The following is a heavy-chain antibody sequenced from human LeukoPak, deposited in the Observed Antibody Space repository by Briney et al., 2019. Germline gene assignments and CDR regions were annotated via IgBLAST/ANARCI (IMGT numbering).Heavy chain of an antibody. D-gene: IGHD3-3*01. Sequence: GGSLRLSCAASGFTFSNAWMSWVRQAPGKGLEWVGRIKSKADGGTTNYAAPVKGRFTISRDDSKNTLYLQMNSLKTEDTAVYYCTSQLYYDFWSGLPTPLFYFDYWGQGTLVTVSS. CDR1: GFTFSNAW. J-gene: IGHJ4*02. V-gene: IGHV3-15*01. CDR3: TSQLYYDFWSGLPTPLFYFDY. CDR2: IKSKADGGTT.